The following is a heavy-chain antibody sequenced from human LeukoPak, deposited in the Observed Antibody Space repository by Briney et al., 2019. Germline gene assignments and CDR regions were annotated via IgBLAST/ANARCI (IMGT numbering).Heavy chain of an antibody. J-gene: IGHJ5*02. CDR1: GGSISSGGYS. CDR3: ARAAAGHGWFDP. V-gene: IGHV4-30-2*01. D-gene: IGHD6-13*01. Sequence: PSQTLSLTCAVSGGSISSGGYSWSWIRQPPGKGLEWIGYIYHSGSTYYNPSLKSRVTISVDRSKNQFSLKLSSVTAADTAVYYCARAAAGHGWFDPWGQGTLVTVSS. CDR2: IYHSGST.